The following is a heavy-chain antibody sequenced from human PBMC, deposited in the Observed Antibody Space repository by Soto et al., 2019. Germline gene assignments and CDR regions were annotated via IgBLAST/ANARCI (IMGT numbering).Heavy chain of an antibody. CDR2: IYYSGST. V-gene: IGHV4-59*01. J-gene: IGHJ3*02. D-gene: IGHD5-12*01. CDR3: ARLYGGYERRKGAFDI. Sequence: SETLSLTCTVSGGSISSYYWSWIRQPPGKGLEWIGYIYYSGSTNYNPSLKSRVTISVDTSKNQFSLKLSSVTAAATAVYYGARLYGGYERRKGAFDIWRKGTMVTVSS. CDR1: GGSISSYY.